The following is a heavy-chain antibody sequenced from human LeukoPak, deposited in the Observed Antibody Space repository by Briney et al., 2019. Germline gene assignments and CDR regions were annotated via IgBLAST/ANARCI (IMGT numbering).Heavy chain of an antibody. CDR2: IYYSGST. J-gene: IGHJ4*02. V-gene: IGHV4-38-2*02. Sequence: SETLSLTCTVSGYSISSSYYWGWIRQPPGKGLEWIGSIYYSGSTYYNPSLKSRVTISVDTSKNQFSLKLSSVTAADTAVYYCARGIVVVVAADWGQGTLVTVSS. CDR1: GYSISSSYY. D-gene: IGHD2-15*01. CDR3: ARGIVVVVAAD.